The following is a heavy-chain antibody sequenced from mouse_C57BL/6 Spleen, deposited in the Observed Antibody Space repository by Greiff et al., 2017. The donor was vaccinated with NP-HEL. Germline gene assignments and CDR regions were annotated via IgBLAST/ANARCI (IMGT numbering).Heavy chain of an antibody. D-gene: IGHD2-2*01. Sequence: QVQLKESGPELVKHGASVKLSCKASGYTFTSYDINWVKQRPGQGLEWIGWIYPRDGSTKYNEKFKGKATLTVDTSSSTAYMELHSLTSEDSAVYFCARKDGYDERVFDYWGQGTTLTVSS. CDR3: ARKDGYDERVFDY. V-gene: IGHV1-85*01. J-gene: IGHJ2*01. CDR2: IYPRDGST. CDR1: GYTFTSYD.